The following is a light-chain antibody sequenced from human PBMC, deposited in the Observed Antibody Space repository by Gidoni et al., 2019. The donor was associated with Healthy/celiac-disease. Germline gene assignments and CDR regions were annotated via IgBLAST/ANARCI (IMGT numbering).Light chain of an antibody. CDR2: AAS. Sequence: DFHITQSPSSLSASVGDRVTITCRASQSISSYLNWYQQKPGKAPKLLIYAASSLQSGVPSRFSGSGSGTDFTLTISSLQPEDFATYYCQQSYSTPRSFGQGTKVEIK. J-gene: IGKJ1*01. V-gene: IGKV1-39*01. CDR1: QSISSY. CDR3: QQSYSTPRS.